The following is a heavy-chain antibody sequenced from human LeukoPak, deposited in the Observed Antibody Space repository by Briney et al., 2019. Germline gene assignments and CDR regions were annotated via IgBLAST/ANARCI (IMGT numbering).Heavy chain of an antibody. J-gene: IGHJ4*02. CDR2: FDPEDGET. V-gene: IGHV1-24*01. CDR1: GYTLTELS. D-gene: IGHD5-24*01. CDR3: ATSRDKHLPFDY. Sequence: ASVTVSCKVSGYTLTELSMHWVRQAPGKGLEWMGGFDPEDGETIYAQKFQGRVTMTEDTSTDTAYMELSSLRSEDTAVYYCATSRDKHLPFDYWGQGTLVTVSS.